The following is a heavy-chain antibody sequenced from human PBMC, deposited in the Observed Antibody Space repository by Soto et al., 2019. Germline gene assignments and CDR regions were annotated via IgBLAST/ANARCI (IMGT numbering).Heavy chain of an antibody. Sequence: SETLSLTCTVSGGSISSSSYYWGWIRQPPGKGLEWIGSIYYSGSTYYNPSLKSRVTISVDTSKNQFSLKLSSVTAADSAMYYCARHNRYSSTWFEGWFDPWGQGTLVTVSS. V-gene: IGHV4-39*01. CDR2: IYYSGST. D-gene: IGHD6-13*01. J-gene: IGHJ5*02. CDR3: ARHNRYSSTWFEGWFDP. CDR1: GGSISSSSYY.